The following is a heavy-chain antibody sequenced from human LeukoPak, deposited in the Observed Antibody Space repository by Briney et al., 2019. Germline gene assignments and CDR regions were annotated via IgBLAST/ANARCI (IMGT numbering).Heavy chain of an antibody. Sequence: SETLTLTCTVSGCSISSSYWSWIRQPPGKGLEWIGYIYYSGRTNYNPSLKSQITRSVDTSKHQFSLKLSSVTAADTAVYYCARGGTALAVAGRNEYWGQGTLVTVSS. D-gene: IGHD6-19*01. CDR2: IYYSGRT. J-gene: IGHJ4*02. CDR3: ARGGTALAVAGRNEY. CDR1: GCSISSSY. V-gene: IGHV4-59*01.